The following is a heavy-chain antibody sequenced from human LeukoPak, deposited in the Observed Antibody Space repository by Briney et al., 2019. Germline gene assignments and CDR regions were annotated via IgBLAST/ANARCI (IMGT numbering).Heavy chain of an antibody. CDR1: GGSISSSSYY. CDR2: IYYSGST. V-gene: IGHV4-39*01. Sequence: TSETLSLTCTVSGGSISSSSYYWGWIRQPPGKGLEWIGSIYYSGSTYYNPSLKSRVTISVDTSKNQFSLKLSSVTAADTAVYYCARLTIFGVVNYDYWGQGTLVTVSS. D-gene: IGHD3-3*01. CDR3: ARLTIFGVVNYDY. J-gene: IGHJ4*02.